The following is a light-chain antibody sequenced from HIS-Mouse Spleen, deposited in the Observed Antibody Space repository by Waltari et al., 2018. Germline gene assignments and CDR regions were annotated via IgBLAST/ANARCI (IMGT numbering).Light chain of an antibody. CDR2: EVS. Sequence: QSALTQPASMSGSPGQSITISCTGTSSDAGGYNYVSWYHQPPGKAPKLMIYEVSNRPSGVSNRFSGSKSGNTASLTISGLQAEDEADYYCSSYTSSSLYVFGTGTKVTVL. V-gene: IGLV2-14*01. CDR3: SSYTSSSLYV. J-gene: IGLJ1*01. CDR1: SSDAGGYNY.